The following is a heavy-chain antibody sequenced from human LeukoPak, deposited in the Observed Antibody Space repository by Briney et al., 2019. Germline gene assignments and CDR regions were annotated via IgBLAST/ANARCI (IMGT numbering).Heavy chain of an antibody. Sequence: GGSLRLSCSASGFTFSSHAMHWVRQAPGKGLEYVSAISSNGGSTYYADSVKGRFTISRDNSKNTLYLQMSSLRAEDTAVYYCVKDRGCSSTSCYVDLNLGDAFDIWGQGTMVTVSS. CDR1: GFTFSSHA. V-gene: IGHV3-64D*06. J-gene: IGHJ3*02. CDR3: VKDRGCSSTSCYVDLNLGDAFDI. D-gene: IGHD2-2*01. CDR2: ISSNGGST.